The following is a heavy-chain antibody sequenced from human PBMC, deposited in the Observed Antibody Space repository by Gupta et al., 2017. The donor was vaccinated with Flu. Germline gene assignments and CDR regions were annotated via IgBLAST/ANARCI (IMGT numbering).Heavy chain of an antibody. D-gene: IGHD4-23*01. CDR2: IIPMFEAT. J-gene: IGHJ6*02. V-gene: IGHV1-69*01. Sequence: QVHLVQSGAEVKKPGSSVKVSCTTSGGTFNNDAFSWVRQAPGQGLGWMGGIIPMFEATKYAQKFQGRVTITADDSTGTAHMELSSLTSDDTAVYYCARTPYGGNSDFYYFAMDVWTQGATVTVS. CDR1: GGTFNNDA. CDR3: ARTPYGGNSDFYYFAMDV.